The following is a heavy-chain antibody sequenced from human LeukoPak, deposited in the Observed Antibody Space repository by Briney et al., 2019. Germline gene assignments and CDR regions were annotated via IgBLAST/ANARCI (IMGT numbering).Heavy chain of an antibody. CDR1: GFTFSSYE. J-gene: IGHJ4*02. D-gene: IGHD3-16*02. V-gene: IGHV3-21*01. Sequence: GGSLRLSCAASGFTFSSYEMNWVRQAPGKGLEWVSSISNIGTYIYYADSVKGRFTISRDNTKNSLYLQMSSLRAEDTAVYYCARLEGSYPTYYFDYWGKGTLVTVSS. CDR3: ARLEGSYPTYYFDY. CDR2: ISNIGTYI.